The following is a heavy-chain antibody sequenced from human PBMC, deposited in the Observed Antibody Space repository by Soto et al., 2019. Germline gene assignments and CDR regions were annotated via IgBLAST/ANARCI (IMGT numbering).Heavy chain of an antibody. Sequence: GSLRLSCAASGFTVSSKYMNWVRQAPGKGLEWVSIIWSAGLTYYAESVKTRFTISTDQSRNTVYLQMDSLRADDTAIYYCAKAKNDYNWDNRPPFDYWGQGTLVTVSS. D-gene: IGHD1-20*01. CDR2: IWSAGLT. CDR3: AKAKNDYNWDNRPPFDY. V-gene: IGHV3-53*01. CDR1: GFTVSSKY. J-gene: IGHJ4*02.